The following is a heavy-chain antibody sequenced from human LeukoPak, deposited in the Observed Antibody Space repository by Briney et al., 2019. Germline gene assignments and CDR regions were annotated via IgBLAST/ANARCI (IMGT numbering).Heavy chain of an antibody. CDR1: GGSISSSGYY. D-gene: IGHD2-15*01. J-gene: IGHJ4*02. CDR2: IYYGGST. Sequence: SETLSLTCTVSGGSISSSGYYWGWIRQPPWKGLEWIGSIYYGGSTYYNPSLKSRVTISVDTSKNQFSLKLRSVTAADTAMYYCARKYCSGGDCYSNYWGQGTLVTVSS. V-gene: IGHV4-39*01. CDR3: ARKYCSGGDCYSNY.